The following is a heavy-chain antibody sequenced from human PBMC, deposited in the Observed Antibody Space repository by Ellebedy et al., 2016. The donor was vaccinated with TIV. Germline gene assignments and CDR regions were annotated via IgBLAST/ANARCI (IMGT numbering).Heavy chain of an antibody. V-gene: IGHV4-4*02. D-gene: IGHD4-17*01. CDR3: VRVYTGDYDDAFDI. J-gene: IGHJ3*02. Sequence: SETLSLTCAVSGGSISSSNWWSWVRQSPGKGLEWIGEIYHSGSTNYNPSLKSRVTISVDTSKNQFSLKLTSVTAADTAVYYCVRVYTGDYDDAFDIWGQGTMVTVSS. CDR1: GGSISSSNW. CDR2: IYHSGST.